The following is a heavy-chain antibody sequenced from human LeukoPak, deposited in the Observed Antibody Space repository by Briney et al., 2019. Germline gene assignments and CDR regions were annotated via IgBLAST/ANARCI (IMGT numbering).Heavy chain of an antibody. CDR1: GFTFSSYA. CDR3: ARTHEDIVVVPAAITAGWFDP. J-gene: IGHJ5*02. Sequence: PGRSLRLSCAASGFTFSSYAMHWVRQAPGKGLEWVAVISYDGSNKYYADSVKGRFTISRDNSKNTLYLQMNSLRAEDTAVYYCARTHEDIVVVPAAITAGWFDPWGQGTLVTVSS. D-gene: IGHD2-2*01. V-gene: IGHV3-30-3*01. CDR2: ISYDGSNK.